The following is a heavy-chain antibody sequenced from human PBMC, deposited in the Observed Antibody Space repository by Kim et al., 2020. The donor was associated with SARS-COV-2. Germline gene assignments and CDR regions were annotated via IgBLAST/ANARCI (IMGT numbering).Heavy chain of an antibody. CDR1: GFTVSSNY. V-gene: IGHV3-66*01. D-gene: IGHD3-9*01. J-gene: IGHJ4*02. CDR2: IYSGGST. CDR3: ARDRSFYDMLTGFSNFYFDY. Sequence: GGSLRLSCAASGFTVSSNYMSWVRQAPGKGLEWVSVIYSGGSTYYADSVKGRFTISRDNSKNTLYLQMNSLRAEDTAVYYCARDRSFYDMLTGFSNFYFDYLGQGTLVTVSS.